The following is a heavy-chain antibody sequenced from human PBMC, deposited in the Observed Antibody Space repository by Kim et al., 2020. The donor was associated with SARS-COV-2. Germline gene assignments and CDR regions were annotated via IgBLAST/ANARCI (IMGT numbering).Heavy chain of an antibody. V-gene: IGHV4-34*01. D-gene: IGHD1-26*01. J-gene: IGHJ5*02. Sequence: SETLSLTCAVYGGSFSGYYWSWIRQPPGKGLEWIGEINHSGSTNYNPSLKSRVTISVDTSKNQFSLKLSSVTAADTAVYYCARGLMGAIWWFDPWGQGTLVTVSS. CDR3: ARGLMGAIWWFDP. CDR2: INHSGST. CDR1: GGSFSGYY.